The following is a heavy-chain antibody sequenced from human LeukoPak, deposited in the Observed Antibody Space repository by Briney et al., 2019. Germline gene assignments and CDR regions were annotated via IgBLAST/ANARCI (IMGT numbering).Heavy chain of an antibody. CDR3: AKVRFLEWLSSPGYFDY. Sequence: GSLRLSCAASGFTFSSYALRWVRQAPGKGLGWVSAISGRGGSTYYADSVKGRFTISRDNSKNTLYLQMNSLRAEDTAVYYCAKVRFLEWLSSPGYFDYWGQGTLVTVSS. CDR1: GFTFSSYA. V-gene: IGHV3-23*01. J-gene: IGHJ4*02. D-gene: IGHD3-3*01. CDR2: ISGRGGST.